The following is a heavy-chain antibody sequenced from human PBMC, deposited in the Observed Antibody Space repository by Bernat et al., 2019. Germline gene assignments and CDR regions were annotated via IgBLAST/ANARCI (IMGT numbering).Heavy chain of an antibody. CDR3: AKALYFYGSGSYYNGDYDAFAI. J-gene: IGHJ3*02. CDR2: ISCSGGST. Sequence: EVQLLESGGGLVQPGGSLRLSCAASGFTFSSYAMSWVRQAPGKGLEWVSAISCSGGSTYYADSVKGRFTSSRDNSKNTLYLQMNSLRAEDTAVYYCAKALYFYGSGSYYNGDYDAFAIWDQGTMVTVSS. V-gene: IGHV3-23*01. CDR1: GFTFSSYA. D-gene: IGHD3-10*01.